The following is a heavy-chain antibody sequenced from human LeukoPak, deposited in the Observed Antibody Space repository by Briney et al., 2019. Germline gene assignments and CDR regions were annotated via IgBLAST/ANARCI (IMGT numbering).Heavy chain of an antibody. J-gene: IGHJ4*02. Sequence: GGSVRLSCAASGFTFSDYYMSWIRQAPGKGLEWVSYISSSGSTIYYADSVKGRFTISRDNAKNSLYLQMNSLRAEDTAVYYCARAWDSSGYYFYYFDYWGQGTLVTVSS. CDR2: ISSSGSTI. CDR3: ARAWDSSGYYFYYFDY. D-gene: IGHD3-22*01. V-gene: IGHV3-11*01. CDR1: GFTFSDYY.